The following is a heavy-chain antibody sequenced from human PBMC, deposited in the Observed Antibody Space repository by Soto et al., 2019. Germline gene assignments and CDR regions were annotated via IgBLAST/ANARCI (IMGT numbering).Heavy chain of an antibody. D-gene: IGHD3-10*02. CDR1: GGSISSGDYY. V-gene: IGHV4-30-4*01. Sequence: QVQLQESGPGLVKPSQTLSLTCTVSGGSISSGDYYWSWIRQPPGKGLEWIGYIYYSGSTYYNPSLKSRVTISVDTSKNQFSLKLSSVTAADTAVYYCARSDLSSGTISTFDPWGQGTLVTVSS. CDR3: ARSDLSSGTISTFDP. CDR2: IYYSGST. J-gene: IGHJ5*02.